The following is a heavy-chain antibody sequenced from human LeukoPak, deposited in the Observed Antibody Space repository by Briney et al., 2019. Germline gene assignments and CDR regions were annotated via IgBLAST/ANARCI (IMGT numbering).Heavy chain of an antibody. Sequence: SETLSLTCTVSGDSISSYYCSWIRQPPGKGLEWIGYIYYSGSTSYNPSLKSRVTISLDTSNNQFSLKLLSVTAADTAVYYCARGHSIEPYYYYYYMDVWGKGTTVTVSS. D-gene: IGHD4-11*01. V-gene: IGHV4-59*01. CDR1: GDSISSYY. J-gene: IGHJ6*03. CDR3: ARGHSIEPYYYYYYMDV. CDR2: IYYSGST.